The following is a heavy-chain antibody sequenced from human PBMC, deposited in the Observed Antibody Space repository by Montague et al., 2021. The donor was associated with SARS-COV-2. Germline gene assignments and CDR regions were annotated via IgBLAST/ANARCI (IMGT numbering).Heavy chain of an antibody. CDR1: GFTFSDYY. J-gene: IGHJ4*02. CDR2: ISSSTSYT. Sequence: LRLSCAASGFTFSDYYMSWIRQAPGKGLEWVSYISSSTSYTNYADSVKGRFTISRDNAKNSLYLQMNSLRAEDTAVYYCARDVPYYYGSGSYTPFDYWGQGTLVTVSS. CDR3: ARDVPYYYGSGSYTPFDY. D-gene: IGHD3-10*01. V-gene: IGHV3-11*05.